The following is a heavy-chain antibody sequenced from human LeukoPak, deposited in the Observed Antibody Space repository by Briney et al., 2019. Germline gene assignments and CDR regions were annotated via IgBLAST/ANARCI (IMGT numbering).Heavy chain of an antibody. Sequence: ASVKVSCKASGYTFTSYAMHWVRQAPGQRLEWMGWINAGNGNTKYSQKFQGRVTITRDTSASTAYMELSSLRSEDTAVYYCAMLDEYGDPIGDYWGQGTLVTVPS. D-gene: IGHD4-17*01. CDR1: GYTFTSYA. V-gene: IGHV1-3*01. CDR2: INAGNGNT. CDR3: AMLDEYGDPIGDY. J-gene: IGHJ4*02.